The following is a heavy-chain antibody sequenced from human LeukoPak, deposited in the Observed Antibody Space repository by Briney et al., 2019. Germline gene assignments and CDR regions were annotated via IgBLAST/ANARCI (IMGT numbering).Heavy chain of an antibody. CDR1: GFTFSTYA. CDR3: AKDSGNYANYYFDH. Sequence: QPGRSLRLSCAASGFTFSTYAMHWVRQAPGEGLEWVTVISYDGRDKKYADSVKGRFSISRDNSKSTLYLQMDSLRSEDTAVYYCAKDSGNYANYYFDHWGQGTLVTVSS. D-gene: IGHD1-26*01. CDR2: ISYDGRDK. V-gene: IGHV3-30*04. J-gene: IGHJ4*02.